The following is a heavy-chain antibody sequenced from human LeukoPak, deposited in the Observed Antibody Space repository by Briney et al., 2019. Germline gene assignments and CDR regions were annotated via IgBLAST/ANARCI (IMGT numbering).Heavy chain of an antibody. CDR3: ARSGYSYGYYYFDL. J-gene: IGHJ2*01. V-gene: IGHV4-59*01. CDR1: GGSISTYY. CDR2: IYYSGST. Sequence: SEALSLTCTVSGGSISTYYWSWIRQPPGKGLEWIGYIYYSGSTNYNPSLKSRVTVSVDTSKNQFSLKLTSVTAADTAVYYCARSGYSYGYYYFDLWGRGTLVTVSS. D-gene: IGHD5-18*01.